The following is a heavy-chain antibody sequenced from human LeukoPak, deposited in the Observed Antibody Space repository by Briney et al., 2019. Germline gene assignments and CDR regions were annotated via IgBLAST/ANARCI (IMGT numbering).Heavy chain of an antibody. Sequence: PGGSLRLSCAASGFTFRIYAMTWVRQAPGKGLEWVSGISGSGGYIYSADSVKGRFTISRDNSKNTVYLQMNSLRVEDTAVYYCVKFREATDHYYYHMDVWGKGTTVTVSS. CDR3: VKFREATDHYYYHMDV. J-gene: IGHJ6*03. CDR2: ISGSGGYI. V-gene: IGHV3-23*01. D-gene: IGHD1-26*01. CDR1: GFTFRIYA.